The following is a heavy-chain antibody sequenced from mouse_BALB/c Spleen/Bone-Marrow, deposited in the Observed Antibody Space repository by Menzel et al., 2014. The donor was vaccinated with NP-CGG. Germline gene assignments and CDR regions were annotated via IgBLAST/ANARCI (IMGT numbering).Heavy chain of an antibody. Sequence: EVKLVESGGGLVKPGGSLKLSCAVSGFAFSSYDMSWARQTPEKRLEWVAYISSGGGSTYYPDIVKGRFTISRDNAKNTLYLQMSSLKSEDTAMYYCARHKLGRWYVDVWGAGTTVTVSS. J-gene: IGHJ1*01. CDR1: GFAFSSYD. CDR3: ARHKLGRWYVDV. D-gene: IGHD4-1*01. CDR2: ISSGGGST. V-gene: IGHV5-12-1*01.